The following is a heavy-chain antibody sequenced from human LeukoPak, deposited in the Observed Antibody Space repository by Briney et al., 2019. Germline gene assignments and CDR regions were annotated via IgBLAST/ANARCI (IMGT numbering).Heavy chain of an antibody. V-gene: IGHV1-8*03. J-gene: IGHJ4*02. CDR2: MNPNSGNT. CDR1: GSTFTSYD. Sequence: GASVKVSCTSSGSTFTSYDINWVRQATGQGLEWMGWMNPNSGNTGYAQKFQGRVTITRNTSISTAYMELSSLRAEDTAVYYCARGPRVGATLNFDYWGQGTLVTVSS. D-gene: IGHD1-26*01. CDR3: ARGPRVGATLNFDY.